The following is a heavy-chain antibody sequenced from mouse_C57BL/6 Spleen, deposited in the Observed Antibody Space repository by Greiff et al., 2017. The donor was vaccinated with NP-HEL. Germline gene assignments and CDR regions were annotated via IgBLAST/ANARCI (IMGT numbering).Heavy chain of an antibody. V-gene: IGHV1-19*01. Sequence: EVQLQQSGPVLVKPGASVKMSCKASGYTFTDYYMNWVKQSHGKSLEWIGVINPYNGGTSYNQKFKGKATLTVDKSSSTAYMELNSLTSEDSAVYYCARGTTVVVPYYFDYWGQGTTLTVSS. D-gene: IGHD1-1*01. CDR2: INPYNGGT. CDR1: GYTFTDYY. J-gene: IGHJ2*01. CDR3: ARGTTVVVPYYFDY.